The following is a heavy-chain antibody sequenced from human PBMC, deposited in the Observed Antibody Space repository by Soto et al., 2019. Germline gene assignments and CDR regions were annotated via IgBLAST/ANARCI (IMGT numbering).Heavy chain of an antibody. V-gene: IGHV3-21*06. CDR1: GFTFSNNS. CDR2: INSIANYI. CDR3: ARLSEVTTATFDY. Sequence: GGSLRLSCAASGFTFSNNSMSWVRQAPGKGLEWVSFINSIANYIDYADSVNGRFTISRDNANNSLYLQMNSLRAGDTAVYYCARLSEVTTATFDYWGQGTLVTVSS. D-gene: IGHD4-17*01. J-gene: IGHJ4*02.